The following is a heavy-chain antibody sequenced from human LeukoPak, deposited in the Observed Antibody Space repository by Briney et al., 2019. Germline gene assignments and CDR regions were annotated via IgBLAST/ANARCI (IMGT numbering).Heavy chain of an antibody. CDR1: GFTFSSYG. CDR3: AERGAEVGATVAPGDY. Sequence: AGGSLRLSCAASGFTFSSYGMSWVRQAPGKGLEWVSAISGSGGSTYYADSVKGRFTISRDNSKNTLYLQMNSLRAEDTAVYYCAERGAEVGATVAPGDYWGQGTLVTVSS. V-gene: IGHV3-23*01. CDR2: ISGSGGST. D-gene: IGHD1-26*01. J-gene: IGHJ4*02.